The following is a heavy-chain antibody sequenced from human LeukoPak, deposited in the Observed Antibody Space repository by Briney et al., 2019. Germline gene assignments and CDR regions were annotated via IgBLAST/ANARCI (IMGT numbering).Heavy chain of an antibody. CDR3: ATYKLYDTRSHSVRGDY. D-gene: IGHD3-22*01. CDR2: IKQDGSQK. J-gene: IGHJ4*02. V-gene: IGHV3-7*03. Sequence: PGGSLRLSCAASGFTFSVSWMSWVRQAPGKGLEWVANIKQDGSQKNYVDSVKSRFTISRDNAKNSLYLQMNSLRAEDTAVYYCATYKLYDTRSHSVRGDYWGQGTLVTVSS. CDR1: GFTFSVSW.